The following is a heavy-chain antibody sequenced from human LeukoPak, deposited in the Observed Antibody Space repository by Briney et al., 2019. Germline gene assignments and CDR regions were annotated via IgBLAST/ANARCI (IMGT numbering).Heavy chain of an antibody. V-gene: IGHV4-59*01. CDR1: GVSISSYY. J-gene: IGHJ4*02. CDR2: IYYSGST. D-gene: IGHD3-10*01. Sequence: SETLSLTCTVSGVSISSYYWSWIRQPPGKGLEWIGYIYYSGSTNYNPSLKSRVTISVDTSKNQFSLKLSSVTAADTAVYYCAEVGASGYTDYFDYWGQGTLVTVSS. CDR3: AEVGASGYTDYFDY.